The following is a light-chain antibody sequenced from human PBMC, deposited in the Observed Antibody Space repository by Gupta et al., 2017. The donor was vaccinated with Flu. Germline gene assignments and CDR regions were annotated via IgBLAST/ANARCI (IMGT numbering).Light chain of an antibody. Sequence: SYEVTQPLLLSVALGQTAVITCGGNSIGMRNVHWYQRKPGQAPVLVIYRDTYRPSGIPERFSGSNSENTATLTISGVQAGDEGDYYCQVWDTTTVVFGGGIKLTV. V-gene: IGLV3-9*01. CDR2: RDT. J-gene: IGLJ3*02. CDR1: SIGMRN. CDR3: QVWDTTTVV.